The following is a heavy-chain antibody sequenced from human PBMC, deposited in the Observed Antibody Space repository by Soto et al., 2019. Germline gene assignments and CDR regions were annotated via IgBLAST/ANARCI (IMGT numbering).Heavy chain of an antibody. J-gene: IGHJ3*02. D-gene: IGHD3-3*01. V-gene: IGHV1-8*01. CDR3: AGKHKYVFWSHDVFDI. CDR1: GYTFTSYD. Sequence: GASVKVSCKASGYTFTSYDINWVRQATGQGLEWMGWMNPNSGNTGYAQKFQGRVTMTRNTSISTAYMELSSLRSEDTAVYYCAGKHKYVFWSHDVFDIGGQGKMATVS. CDR2: MNPNSGNT.